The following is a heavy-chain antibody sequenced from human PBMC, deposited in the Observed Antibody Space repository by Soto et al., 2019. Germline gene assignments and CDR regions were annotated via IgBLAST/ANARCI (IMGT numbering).Heavy chain of an antibody. Sequence: GESLTLSCKGSGYSFTSYWIGWVRQMPGKGLEWMGIIYPGDSDTRYSPSFQGQVTSSADKSISTAYLQWSSLKASDTAMYYCARLLTIFGVVPPMSGMDVWGQGTTVTVSS. CDR3: ARLLTIFGVVPPMSGMDV. D-gene: IGHD3-3*01. V-gene: IGHV5-51*01. J-gene: IGHJ6*02. CDR1: GYSFTSYW. CDR2: IYPGDSDT.